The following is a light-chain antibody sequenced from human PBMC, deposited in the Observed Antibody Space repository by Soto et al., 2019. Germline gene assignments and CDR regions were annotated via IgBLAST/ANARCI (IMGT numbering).Light chain of an antibody. CDR2: DGS. V-gene: IGKV3-11*01. CDR3: QQRSNWLIS. Sequence: EIVLTQSPATLSLSPGERATLSCRASQSVSGYLAWYQQKPGQAPRLLIYDGSHRAAGIPARFSGSGSGTDFTLTISGLEPEDFAVYYCQQRSNWLISFGPGTKLDSK. J-gene: IGKJ3*01. CDR1: QSVSGY.